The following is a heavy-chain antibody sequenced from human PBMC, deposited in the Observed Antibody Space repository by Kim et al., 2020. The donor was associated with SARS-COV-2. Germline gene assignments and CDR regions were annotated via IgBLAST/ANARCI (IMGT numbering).Heavy chain of an antibody. D-gene: IGHD6-19*01. Sequence: GGSLRLSCAASGFTVSSNYMSWLRQAPGKGLEWLSVIYSGNKTYYVESVKGRFTISRDNSKNKLYLQMSSLRVEDTAVYYCATNIVEAGIVWGHGSLGT. CDR3: ATNIVEAGIV. J-gene: IGHJ4*01. CDR2: IYSGNKT. V-gene: IGHV3-66*01. CDR1: GFTVSSNY.